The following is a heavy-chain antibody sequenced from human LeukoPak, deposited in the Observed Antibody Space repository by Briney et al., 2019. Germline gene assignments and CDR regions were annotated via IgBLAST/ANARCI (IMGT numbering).Heavy chain of an antibody. J-gene: IGHJ4*02. CDR1: GGSINSYY. CDR2: IYYSGSA. D-gene: IGHD3-10*01. V-gene: IGHV4-59*12. CDR3: AREWGVLLWFGRANYFDY. Sequence: SETLSLTCTVSGGSINSYYWSWIRQPPGKGLEWIGYIYYSGSANYNPSLKSRVTISVDTSKNQFSLKLSSVTAADTAVYYCAREWGVLLWFGRANYFDYWGQGTLVTVSS.